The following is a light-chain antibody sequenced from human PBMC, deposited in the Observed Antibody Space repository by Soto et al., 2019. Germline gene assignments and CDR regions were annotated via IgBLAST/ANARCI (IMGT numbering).Light chain of an antibody. Sequence: QSALTQPASVSGSPGQSITISCTGTSSDVGRYNYVSWYQQHPGKAPKLMVYEVSNRPSGVSYRFSGSKSGNTASLTISGLPADDEADYYCSSYTSISSTVFGTGTKLTVL. V-gene: IGLV2-14*01. J-gene: IGLJ1*01. CDR1: SSDVGRYNY. CDR2: EVS. CDR3: SSYTSISSTV.